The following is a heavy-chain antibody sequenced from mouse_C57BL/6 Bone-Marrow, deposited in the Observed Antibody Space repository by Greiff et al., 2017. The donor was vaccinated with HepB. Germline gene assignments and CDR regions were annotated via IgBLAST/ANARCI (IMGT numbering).Heavy chain of an antibody. J-gene: IGHJ2*01. Sequence: VKLQESGAELVRPGASVTLSCKASGYTFTDYEMHWVKQTPVHGLEWIGAIDPETGGTAYNQKFQGKAILTADKSSSTAYMELRSLTSEDSSVYYCTRRDGTYFDYWGQGTTLTVSS. V-gene: IGHV1-15*01. CDR3: TRRDGTYFDY. CDR1: GYTFTDYE. CDR2: IDPETGGT. D-gene: IGHD2-1*01.